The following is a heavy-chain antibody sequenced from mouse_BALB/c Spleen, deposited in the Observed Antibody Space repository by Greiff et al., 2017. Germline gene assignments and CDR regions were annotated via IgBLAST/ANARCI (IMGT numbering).Heavy chain of an antibody. CDR1: GFTFSSFG. CDR2: ISSGSSTI. Sequence: EVQLVESGGGLVQPGGSRKLSCAASGFTFSSFGMHWVRQAPEKGLEWVAYISSGSSTIYYADTVKGRCTISRDNPKNTLFLQMTSLRSEDTAMYYCARRGAGGNYVWFAYWGQGTLVTVSA. CDR3: ARRGAGGNYVWFAY. V-gene: IGHV5-17*02. J-gene: IGHJ3*01. D-gene: IGHD2-1*01.